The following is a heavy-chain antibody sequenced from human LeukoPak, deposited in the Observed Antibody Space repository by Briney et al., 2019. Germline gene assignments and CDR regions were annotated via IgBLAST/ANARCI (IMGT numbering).Heavy chain of an antibody. D-gene: IGHD3-16*01. Sequence: GASVKVSCKVSGHTLTGLAMHWVRQATGKGLEWMGGSDPEDGETIYAQKFKGRVTMTEDTATDTAYMELRSLRSEDTAVYYCAYRPPGDEPFDIWGQGTLVTVSS. V-gene: IGHV1-24*01. CDR3: AYRPPGDEPFDI. CDR1: GHTLTGLA. J-gene: IGHJ3*02. CDR2: SDPEDGET.